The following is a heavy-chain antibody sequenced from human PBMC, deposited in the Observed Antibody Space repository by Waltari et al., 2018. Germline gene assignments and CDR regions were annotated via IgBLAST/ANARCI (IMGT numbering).Heavy chain of an antibody. V-gene: IGHV1-8*01. J-gene: IGHJ4*02. CDR1: GYTLPSYD. CDR2: MNPKNGNT. D-gene: IGHD1-26*01. CDR3: ARVRTKPGRRYDY. Sequence: VQLVQSGAEVRKPGASVRVSCQASGYTLPSYDINWVRPAPGQGLEWGAWMNPKNGNTGFAQKFQGRLTMTSDTSTNTAYMDLSSLTSADTAMYYCARVRTKPGRRYDYWGQGTLVTVTS.